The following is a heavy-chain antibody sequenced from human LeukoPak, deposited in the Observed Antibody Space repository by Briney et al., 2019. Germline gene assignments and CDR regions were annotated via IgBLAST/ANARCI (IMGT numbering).Heavy chain of an antibody. Sequence: PGGSLRLSCAASGFTFSSYEMNWVRQAPGKGLEWVSYISSSGSTIYYADSVKGRFTISRDNAKNSLYLQMNSLRAEDTAVYYCARGRYSSSWCSNVYYYYGMDVWGQGTTVTVSS. J-gene: IGHJ6*02. CDR3: ARGRYSSSWCSNVYYYYGMDV. CDR1: GFTFSSYE. D-gene: IGHD6-13*01. CDR2: ISSSGSTI. V-gene: IGHV3-48*03.